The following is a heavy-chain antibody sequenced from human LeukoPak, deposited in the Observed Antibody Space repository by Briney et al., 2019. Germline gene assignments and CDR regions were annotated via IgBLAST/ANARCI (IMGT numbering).Heavy chain of an antibody. V-gene: IGHV3-23*01. Sequence: PGGSLRLSCAASGFTFRSYAMTWVRQAPGKGLEWVSTFTGSGGSTYYADSVKGRFTIYRDDSKNTLYLQMNSLRAEDTAVYYCAKVSSSSWNNYFDYWGQGILVTVSP. CDR3: AKVSSSSWNNYFDY. CDR2: FTGSGGST. J-gene: IGHJ4*02. CDR1: GFTFRSYA. D-gene: IGHD1/OR15-1a*01.